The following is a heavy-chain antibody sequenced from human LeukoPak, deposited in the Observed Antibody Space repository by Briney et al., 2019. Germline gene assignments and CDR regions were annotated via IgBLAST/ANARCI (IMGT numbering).Heavy chain of an antibody. CDR1: GFTFSSYW. Sequence: GGSLRLSCAASGFTFSSYWMSWVRQAPGKGLEWVSAISGSGGSTYYADSVKGRFTISRDNSKNTLYLQMNSLRAEDTAVYYCAKGSDSGYDSAYYFDYWGQGTLVTVSS. J-gene: IGHJ4*02. V-gene: IGHV3-23*01. CDR2: ISGSGGST. D-gene: IGHD5-12*01. CDR3: AKGSDSGYDSAYYFDY.